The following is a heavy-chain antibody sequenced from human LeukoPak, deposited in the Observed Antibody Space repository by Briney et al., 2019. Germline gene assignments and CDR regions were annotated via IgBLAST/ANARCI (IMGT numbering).Heavy chain of an antibody. V-gene: IGHV3-21*01. CDR3: ARAPYTISSPLDY. CDR1: GFTFSTYN. Sequence: GGSLRLSCAASGFTFSTYNMNWVRQAPGKGLEWVSSISSGNTYIYYADSVKGRFTISRDNSMNSVYPQMTSLRAEDTAVYYCARAPYTISSPLDYWGQGTLVTVSS. D-gene: IGHD2-2*02. J-gene: IGHJ4*02. CDR2: ISSGNTYI.